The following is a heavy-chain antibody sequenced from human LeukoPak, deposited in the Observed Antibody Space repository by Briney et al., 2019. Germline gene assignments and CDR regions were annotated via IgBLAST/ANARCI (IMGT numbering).Heavy chain of an antibody. V-gene: IGHV4-59*11. D-gene: IGHD6-13*01. Sequence: PSETLSLTCTVSGDSISGHYWSWIRQPPGKGLEWIGYIYYIGTTNYNPSLKSRVTISLDTSKNQVSLKLSSVTAADTAMYYCAIESYSDSWYADYWGQGTLVTVSS. CDR2: IYYIGTT. CDR3: AIESYSDSWYADY. J-gene: IGHJ4*02. CDR1: GDSISGHY.